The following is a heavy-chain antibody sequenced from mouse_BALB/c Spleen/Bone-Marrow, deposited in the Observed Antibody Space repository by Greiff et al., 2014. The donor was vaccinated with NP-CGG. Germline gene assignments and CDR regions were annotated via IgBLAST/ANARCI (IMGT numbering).Heavy chain of an antibody. CDR3: AYGNYGYAMDY. Sequence: QVQLKESGAELARPGASVKMSCKASGYTFTSYTMHWVKQRPGQGLEWIGYINPSSGYTNYNQKFKDKATLTADESSSTAYMQLSSLTSEDSAVYYCAYGNYGYAMDYWGQGTSVTVSS. V-gene: IGHV1-4*01. CDR1: GYTFTSYT. J-gene: IGHJ4*01. D-gene: IGHD2-10*02. CDR2: INPSSGYT.